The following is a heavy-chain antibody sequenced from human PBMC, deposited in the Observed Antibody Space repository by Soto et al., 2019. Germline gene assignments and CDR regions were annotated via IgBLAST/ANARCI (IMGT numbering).Heavy chain of an antibody. D-gene: IGHD6-13*01. CDR1: GGSISSGGYS. V-gene: IGHV4-30-2*01. Sequence: QLQLQESGSGLVKPSETLSLTCSVSGGSISSGGYSWSWIRQPPGKGLEWIGYIYHSGSTHYNPSLKSRVTISVDRSKNQFSLKLTSVTAADTAVYYCARNRVGISWYADYWGRGTRVTVSS. J-gene: IGHJ4*02. CDR2: IYHSGST. CDR3: ARNRVGISWYADY.